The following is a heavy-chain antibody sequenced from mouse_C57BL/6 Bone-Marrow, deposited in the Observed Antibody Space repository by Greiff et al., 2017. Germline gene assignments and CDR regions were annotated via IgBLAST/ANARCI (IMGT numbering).Heavy chain of an antibody. V-gene: IGHV5-6*01. Sequence: EVHLVESGGDLVKPGGSLKLSCAASGFTFSSYGMSWVRQTPDKRLAWVATISSGGSYTYYPDSVKGRFTITRDNAKTTLYMQMSSLKSEYTAMYYCARQVHGTLYFDYWGQGTTLTVSS. CDR1: GFTFSSYG. CDR3: ARQVHGTLYFDY. CDR2: ISSGGSYT. D-gene: IGHD1-1*01. J-gene: IGHJ2*01.